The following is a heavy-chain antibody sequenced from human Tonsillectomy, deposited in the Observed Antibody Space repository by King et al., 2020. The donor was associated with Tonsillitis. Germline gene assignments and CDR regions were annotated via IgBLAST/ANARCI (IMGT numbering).Heavy chain of an antibody. CDR1: GFTFSRYY. CDR2: VHSDERDK. J-gene: IGHJ3*02. D-gene: IGHD5-24*01. CDR3: TTGEMNAYAI. V-gene: IGHV3-74*01. Sequence: VQLVESGGGSVQPGGSLTLSCAASGFTFSRYYMHWVRQAPGKGLVWVSRVHSDERDKRYVDSVKGRFTSSRDNAKNTVYLQMNSLRAEDTAVYYCTTGEMNAYAIWGQGTMVTVSS.